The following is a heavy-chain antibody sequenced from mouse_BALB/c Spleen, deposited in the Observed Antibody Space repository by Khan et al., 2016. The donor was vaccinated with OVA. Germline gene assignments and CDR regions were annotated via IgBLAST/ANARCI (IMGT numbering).Heavy chain of an antibody. Sequence: QVQLQQPGPGLVAPSQSLSITCTVSGFSLSRYNIHWVRQPPGQGLEWLGMICAGGGTDYNSTLKSSLSISKDNSKSQVFLKMNSLQTDDTVRYYCARAYYRYDGYYAMDYWGQGTSVTVSS. D-gene: IGHD2-14*01. CDR1: GFSLSRYN. CDR2: ICAGGGT. CDR3: ARAYYRYDGYYAMDY. V-gene: IGHV2-6-4*01. J-gene: IGHJ4*01.